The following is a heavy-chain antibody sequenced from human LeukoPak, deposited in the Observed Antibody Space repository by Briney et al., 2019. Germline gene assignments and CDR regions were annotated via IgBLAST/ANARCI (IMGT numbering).Heavy chain of an antibody. CDR3: ARGRPHGNDY. CDR1: GFTFSSYW. V-gene: IGHV3-74*01. Sequence: EGSLRLSCAASGFTFSSYWMNWVRQAPGKGLVWVSRIASDGSSTTYADSVKGRFSISRDNAKNTLYLQMNSLRVEDTAVYYCARGRPHGNDYWGQGTLVTVSS. D-gene: IGHD4-23*01. J-gene: IGHJ4*02. CDR2: IASDGSST.